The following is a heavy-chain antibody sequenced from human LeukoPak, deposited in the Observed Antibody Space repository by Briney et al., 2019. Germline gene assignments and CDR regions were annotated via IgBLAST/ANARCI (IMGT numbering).Heavy chain of an antibody. V-gene: IGHV3-21*01. CDR2: ISSSSSYI. CDR1: GFTFSSYS. CDR3: AREHLLAVAENWFDP. Sequence: KPGGSLRLSCAASGFTFSSYSMNWVRQAPGKGLEWVSSISSSSSYIYYADSVKGRFTISRDNAKNSLYLQMNSLRAEDTAVYYCAREHLLAVAENWFDPSGQGTLVTVSS. J-gene: IGHJ5*02. D-gene: IGHD6-19*01.